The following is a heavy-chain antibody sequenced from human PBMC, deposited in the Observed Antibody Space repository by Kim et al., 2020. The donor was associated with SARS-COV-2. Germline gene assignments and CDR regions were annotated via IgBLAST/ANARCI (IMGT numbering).Heavy chain of an antibody. CDR2: A. J-gene: IGHJ3*02. Sequence: ANYAQEFQGRVTITAAEATSTAYMELSSLRSEDTAVYYCESRGNSDAFDIWGQGTMVTVSS. CDR3: ESRGNSDAFDI. V-gene: IGHV1-69*01. D-gene: IGHD2-21*02.